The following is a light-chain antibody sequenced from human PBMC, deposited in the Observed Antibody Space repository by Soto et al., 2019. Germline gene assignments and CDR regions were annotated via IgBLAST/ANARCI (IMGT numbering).Light chain of an antibody. CDR2: GAS. CDR3: QQYGGVPYT. Sequence: EIVLTQSPGTLSLSPGKRATLSCRASQSISSSYLAWYQQRPGQAPRLLIYGASSRATGIPDRFSGSGSGTEFTLTISRLEPEDFAVYYCQQYGGVPYTFGQGTKVDIK. J-gene: IGKJ2*01. CDR1: QSISSSY. V-gene: IGKV3-20*01.